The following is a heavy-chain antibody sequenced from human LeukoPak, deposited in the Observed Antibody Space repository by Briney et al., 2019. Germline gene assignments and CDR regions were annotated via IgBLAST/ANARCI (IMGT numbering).Heavy chain of an antibody. D-gene: IGHD3-22*01. CDR1: GGSISSGSYY. Sequence: SGTLSLTCTVSGGSISSGSYYWSWIRQPAGKRLEWIGRIYTSGSTNYNPSLKSRVTISVDTSKNQFSLKLSSVTAADTSVYYCAREVRYYYDSSGYQDFDYWGQGTLVTVSS. CDR3: AREVRYYYDSSGYQDFDY. J-gene: IGHJ4*02. CDR2: IYTSGST. V-gene: IGHV4-61*02.